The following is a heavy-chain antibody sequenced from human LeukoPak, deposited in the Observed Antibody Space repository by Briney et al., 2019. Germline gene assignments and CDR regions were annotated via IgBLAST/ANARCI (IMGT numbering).Heavy chain of an antibody. CDR1: GYTLTELS. CDR2: INPNSGDT. J-gene: IGHJ4*02. D-gene: IGHD2-2*01. CDR3: ARDYCSSTSCLFDC. Sequence: ASVKVSCKVSGYTLTELSMHWVRQAPGQGLEWMGRINPNSGDTNYAQKFQGRVTMTRDTSISTAYMELSRLGSDDTAVYYCARDYCSSTSCLFDCWGQGTLVTVSS. V-gene: IGHV1-2*06.